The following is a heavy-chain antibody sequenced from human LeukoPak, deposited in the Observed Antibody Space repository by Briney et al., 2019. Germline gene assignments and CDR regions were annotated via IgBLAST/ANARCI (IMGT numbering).Heavy chain of an antibody. D-gene: IGHD6-19*01. CDR1: GDSISSYY. CDR3: ARDSAPSSGIAVAGYFDP. CDR2: ISYSGST. V-gene: IGHV4-59*01. Sequence: PSETLSLTCTVSGDSISSYYWSWIRQPPGKGLEWIGYISYSGSTNYNPSLKSRVTISVDTSMNQFSLKLSSVTVADSAVYYCARDSAPSSGIAVAGYFDPWGQGTLVTVSA. J-gene: IGHJ4*02.